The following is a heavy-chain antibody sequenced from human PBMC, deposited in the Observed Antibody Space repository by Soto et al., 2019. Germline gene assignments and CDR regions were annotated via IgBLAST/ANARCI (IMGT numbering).Heavy chain of an antibody. CDR3: ARHSSNEEFDY. Sequence: GESLKISCKGSGYRFTTYWIGWVRQMPGKGLEWMGIIYPGDSDTRYSPSFQGQVTFSADKSISTAYLQWSSLKASDSAMYYCARHSSNEEFDYWGQGTLVTGYS. CDR2: IYPGDSDT. D-gene: IGHD1-1*01. CDR1: GYRFTTYW. J-gene: IGHJ4*02. V-gene: IGHV5-51*01.